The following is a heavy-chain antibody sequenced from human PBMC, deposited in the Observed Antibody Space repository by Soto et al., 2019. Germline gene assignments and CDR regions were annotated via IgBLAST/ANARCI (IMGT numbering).Heavy chain of an antibody. V-gene: IGHV3-30-3*01. CDR1: GFTFSSYA. D-gene: IGHD2-2*02. J-gene: IGHJ6*02. Sequence: PGGSLRLSCAASGFTFSSYAMHWVRQAPGKGLEWVAVISYDGSNKYYADSVKGRFTISRDNSKNALYLQMNSLRAEDTAVYYCVLGGIVVVPADIPGYYYGMDVWGQGTTVTVYS. CDR3: VLGGIVVVPADIPGYYYGMDV. CDR2: ISYDGSNK.